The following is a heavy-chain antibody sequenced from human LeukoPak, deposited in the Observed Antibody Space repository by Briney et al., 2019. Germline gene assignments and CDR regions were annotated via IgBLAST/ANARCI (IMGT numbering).Heavy chain of an antibody. CDR2: ISYDGSNK. CDR3: ARDGDAYYDFWSGYQGFDY. Sequence: GGSLRLSCAASGFTFSKYGMHWVRQAPGKGLEWVAVISYDGSNKYYADSVKGRFTISRDNSKNTLYLQMNSLRAEDTAVNYCARDGDAYYDFWSGYQGFDYWGQGTLVTVSS. V-gene: IGHV3-30*03. D-gene: IGHD3-3*01. CDR1: GFTFSKYG. J-gene: IGHJ4*02.